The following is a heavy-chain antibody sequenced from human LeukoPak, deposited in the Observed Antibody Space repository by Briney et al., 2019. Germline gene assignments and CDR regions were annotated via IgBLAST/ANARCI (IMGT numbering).Heavy chain of an antibody. CDR3: AKDRGRLLWFGELRYMDV. V-gene: IGHV3-23*01. J-gene: IGHJ6*03. CDR1: GFTFSSYA. CDR2: ISGSGGST. Sequence: PGGSLRLSCAASGFTFSSYAMSWVRQAPGKGLEWVSAISGSGGSTYYADSVKGRFTISRDNSKNTLYLQMNSLRAEDTAVYYCAKDRGRLLWFGELRYMDVWGKGTTVTVSS. D-gene: IGHD3-10*01.